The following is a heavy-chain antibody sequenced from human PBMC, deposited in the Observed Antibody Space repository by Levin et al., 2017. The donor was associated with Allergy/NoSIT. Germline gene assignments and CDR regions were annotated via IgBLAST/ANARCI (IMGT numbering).Heavy chain of an antibody. CDR2: ISGSSGKT. Sequence: ASVNVSCKASGYTFTSYGITWVRQAPGQGLEWMGWISGSSGKTTYARKFQGRVTMTTDTSTRTASMELRSLTSDDTAVYYCARASGSDPWHFWGQGTMVTVSS. CDR1: GYTFTSYG. V-gene: IGHV1-18*01. CDR3: ARASGSDPWHF. J-gene: IGHJ3*01. D-gene: IGHD3-10*01.